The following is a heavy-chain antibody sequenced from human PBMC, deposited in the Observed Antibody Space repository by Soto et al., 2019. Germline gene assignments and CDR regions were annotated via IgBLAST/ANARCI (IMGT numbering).Heavy chain of an antibody. CDR1: GYTFTSYA. CDR3: ARVTNGRYYYSGMDV. D-gene: IGHD2-8*01. J-gene: IGHJ6*02. V-gene: IGHV1-3*05. Sequence: QVQLVQSGAEEKKPGASVKVSCKASGYTFTSYAMHWVRQAPGQRLEWMGWINAGNGNTKYSQKFQGRVTITRDTSASTAYMELSSLRSEDTAVYYCARVTNGRYYYSGMDVWGQGTTVTVSS. CDR2: INAGNGNT.